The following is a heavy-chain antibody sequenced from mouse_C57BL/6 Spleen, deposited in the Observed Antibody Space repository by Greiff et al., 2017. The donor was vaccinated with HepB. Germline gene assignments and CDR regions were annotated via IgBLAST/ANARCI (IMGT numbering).Heavy chain of an antibody. Sequence: EVKVVESGGGLVQPGESLKLSCESNEYEFPSHDMSWVRKTPEKRLDLVAAINSDGGSTYYPDTMERRFIISRDNTKKTLYLQMSSLRSEDTALYYCARQAGTGWYFDVWGTGTTVTVSS. CDR3: ARQAGTGWYFDV. D-gene: IGHD3-3*01. CDR2: INSDGGST. J-gene: IGHJ1*03. V-gene: IGHV5-2*01. CDR1: EYEFPSHD.